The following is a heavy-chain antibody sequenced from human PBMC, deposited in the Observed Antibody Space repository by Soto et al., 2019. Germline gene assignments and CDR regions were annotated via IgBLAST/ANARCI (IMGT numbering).Heavy chain of an antibody. V-gene: IGHV2-5*02. CDR2: IYWDDDK. CDR1: GFSLSTSGVG. CDR3: AHSSYDFWSGYYKGFPFDY. J-gene: IGHJ4*02. D-gene: IGHD3-3*01. Sequence: SGPTLVNPTQTLTLTCTFSGFSLSTSGVGVGWIRQPPGKALEWLALIYWDDDKGYSPSLKSRLTITKDTSKNQVVLTMTNMDPVDTATYYCAHSSYDFWSGYYKGFPFDYWGQGTLVTVSS.